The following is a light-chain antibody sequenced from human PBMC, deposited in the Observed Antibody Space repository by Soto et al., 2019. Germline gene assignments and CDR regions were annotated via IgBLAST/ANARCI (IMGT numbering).Light chain of an antibody. CDR3: QQRNSFPIP. J-gene: IGKJ3*01. Sequence: IQLTQSPSSLSASVGDRVTITCRASQGISSFLAWYQQKPGKAPKLLIYGASTLQSGVPSRFSGSGSGTAFTLTIGSLQPDDFATYYCQQRNSFPIPFGPGTNADIK. V-gene: IGKV1-9*01. CDR2: GAS. CDR1: QGISSF.